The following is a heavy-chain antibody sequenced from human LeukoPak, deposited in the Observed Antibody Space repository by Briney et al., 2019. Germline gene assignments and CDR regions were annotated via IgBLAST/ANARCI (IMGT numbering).Heavy chain of an antibody. Sequence: SETLSLTCTVSGGSISSSAYCWGWIRQPPGKGLEWIGSICYGGSPYYSPSLLSRVTTSVDTSKNQFSLKLNSVTAADTAVYYCARVPECSTASCFTSYFDSWGQGTLATVSS. CDR3: ARVPECSTASCFTSYFDS. CDR1: GGSISSSAYC. V-gene: IGHV4-39*07. D-gene: IGHD2-2*02. J-gene: IGHJ4*02. CDR2: ICYGGSP.